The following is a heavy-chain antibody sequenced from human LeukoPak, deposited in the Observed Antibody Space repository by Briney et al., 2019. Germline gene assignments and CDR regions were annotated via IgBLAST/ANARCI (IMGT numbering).Heavy chain of an antibody. CDR3: ARVDYSKGLLYFDY. CDR2: INHNSGGT. D-gene: IGHD4-11*01. J-gene: IGHJ4*02. CDR1: GYTFTGYY. V-gene: IGHV1-2*02. Sequence: ASVKVSCKASGYTFTGYYMHWVRQAPGQGLEWMGWINHNSGGTNYAQKFQGRVTMTRDTSISTAYMELSRLRSDDTAVYYCARVDYSKGLLYFDYWGQGTLVTVSS.